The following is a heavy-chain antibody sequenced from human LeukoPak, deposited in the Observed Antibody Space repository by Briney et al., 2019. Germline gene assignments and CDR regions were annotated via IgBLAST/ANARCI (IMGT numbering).Heavy chain of an antibody. CDR3: ARALKFWSGYYYFDY. V-gene: IGHV4-61*01. CDR2: IYYSGST. CDR1: GGSVSSGSYY. Sequence: SETLSLICTVSGGSVSSGSYYWSWIRQPPGKGLEWIGYIYYSGSTNYNPSLKCRVTISVDTSKNQFSLKLSSVTAADTAVYYCARALKFWSGYYYFDYWGQGTLVTVSS. J-gene: IGHJ4*02. D-gene: IGHD3-3*01.